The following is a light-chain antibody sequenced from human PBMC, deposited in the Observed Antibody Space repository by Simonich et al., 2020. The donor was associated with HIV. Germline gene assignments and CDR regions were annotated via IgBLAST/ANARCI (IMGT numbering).Light chain of an antibody. CDR3: QQCDDVPYT. CDR2: DAS. Sequence: DIQMTQSPSTLSASVGDRVTITCRASQSISSWFAWYQQKPGKAPKLLIYDASNLETGVPSRFSGRGSGTDFTFTISSLQPEDIATYYCQQCDDVPYTFGQGTKLEI. CDR1: QSISSW. V-gene: IGKV1-33*01. J-gene: IGKJ2*01.